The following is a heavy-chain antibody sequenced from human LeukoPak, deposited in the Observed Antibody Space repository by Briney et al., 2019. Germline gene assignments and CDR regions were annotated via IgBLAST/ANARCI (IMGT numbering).Heavy chain of an antibody. J-gene: IGHJ5*02. Sequence: GASVKVSCKASGYTFTGYYMHWVRQAPGQGLEWMGWINPNSGGTNYAQKFQGRVTMTTDTSTSTAYMELRSLRSDDTAVYYCARVFFLSGYGSGWFDPWGQGTLVTVSS. CDR2: INPNSGGT. CDR3: ARVFFLSGYGSGWFDP. V-gene: IGHV1-2*02. D-gene: IGHD5-12*01. CDR1: GYTFTGYY.